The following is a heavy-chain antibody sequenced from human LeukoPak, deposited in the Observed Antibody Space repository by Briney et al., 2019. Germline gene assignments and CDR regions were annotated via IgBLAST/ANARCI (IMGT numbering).Heavy chain of an antibody. CDR2: IQYDGSNK. D-gene: IGHD3-10*01. Sequence: GGSLRLSCAASGFTFSSYGMHWVRQAPGKGLEWVAFIQYDGSNKYYADSVKGRFTISRDNSKNTLYLQMNSLRAEDTAVYYCAREAVGNDYWGQGTLVTVSS. J-gene: IGHJ4*02. CDR1: GFTFSSYG. CDR3: AREAVGNDY. V-gene: IGHV3-30*02.